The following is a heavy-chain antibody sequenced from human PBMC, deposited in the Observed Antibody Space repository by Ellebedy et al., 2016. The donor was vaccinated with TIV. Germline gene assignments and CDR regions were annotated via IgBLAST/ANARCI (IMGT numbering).Heavy chain of an antibody. V-gene: IGHV1-69*13. CDR2: IIPIFGTA. J-gene: IGHJ4*02. Sequence: ASVKVSXXASGGTFSSYAISWVRQAPGQGLEWMGGIIPIFGTANYAQKFQGRVTITADESTSTAYMGLSSLRSEDTAVYYCARVVLRYFDWLLYEFDYWGQGTLVTVSS. D-gene: IGHD3-9*01. CDR1: GGTFSSYA. CDR3: ARVVLRYFDWLLYEFDY.